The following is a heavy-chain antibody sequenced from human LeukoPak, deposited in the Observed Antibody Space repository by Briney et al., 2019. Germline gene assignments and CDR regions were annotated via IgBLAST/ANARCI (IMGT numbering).Heavy chain of an antibody. CDR1: GFTFSTYS. CDR3: ATADDSAAY. CDR2: ISTISSVV. V-gene: IGHV3-48*01. Sequence: GGTLRLSCATSGFTFSTYSMNWVRQAPGKGLEGVSHISTISSVVFYADSVKGRFTISRDNARSSLFLQMNSLTVEDTAVYYCATADDSAAYWGQGTLVTVSS. J-gene: IGHJ4*02. D-gene: IGHD4/OR15-4a*01.